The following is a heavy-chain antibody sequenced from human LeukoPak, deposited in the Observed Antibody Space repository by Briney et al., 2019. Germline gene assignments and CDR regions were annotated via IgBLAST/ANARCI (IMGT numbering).Heavy chain of an antibody. CDR1: GYTFTGYY. Sequence: ASVKVSCKASGYTFTGYYMHWVRQAPGQGLEWMGWINPNSGGTNYEQKFQGRVTMTRDTSISTAYMELSRLRSDDTAVYYCASSIAVAGPKGWFDPWGQGTLVTVSS. CDR3: ASSIAVAGPKGWFDP. V-gene: IGHV1-2*02. D-gene: IGHD6-19*01. CDR2: INPNSGGT. J-gene: IGHJ5*02.